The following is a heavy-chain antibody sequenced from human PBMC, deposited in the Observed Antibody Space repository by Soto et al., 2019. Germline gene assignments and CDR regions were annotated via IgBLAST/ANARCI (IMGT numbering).Heavy chain of an antibody. CDR3: ARDSGLPGRYWYFGL. V-gene: IGHV1-2*02. J-gene: IGHJ2*01. CDR1: GYTFSDYF. Sequence: QVQLVQSGAEVKKPGASVKVSCTTYGYTFSDYFLHWVRQAPGQGPEWMGFINPKRGGTEYAQKFKGRVTMTRDTSSSTVYMDLSGLTSDDTAIYYCARDSGLPGRYWYFGLWGRGTLVTVSS. CDR2: INPKRGGT.